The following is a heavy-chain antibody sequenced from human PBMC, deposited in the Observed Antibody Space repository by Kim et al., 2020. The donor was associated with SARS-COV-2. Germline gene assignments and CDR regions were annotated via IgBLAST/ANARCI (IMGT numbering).Heavy chain of an antibody. D-gene: IGHD6-19*01. V-gene: IGHV3-49*02. J-gene: IGHJ6*02. CDR3: TRPLTYSSGWYYYYGMDV. Sequence: KGRFTISRDDSKSIAYLQMNSLKTEDTAVYYCTRPLTYSSGWYYYYGMDVWGQGTTVTVSS.